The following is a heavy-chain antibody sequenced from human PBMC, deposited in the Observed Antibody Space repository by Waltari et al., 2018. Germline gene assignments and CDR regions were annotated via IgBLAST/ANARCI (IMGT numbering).Heavy chain of an antibody. J-gene: IGHJ4*02. V-gene: IGHV3-21*01. Sequence: EVQLVESGGGLVKPGGSLRLSCAASGFTFSSYSMNWVRQAPGKGLEWVSSISSSSSYIYYADSVKGRFTISRDNAKNSLYLQMNSLRAEDTAVYYCARDGEYCSGGSCYSARLDYWGQGTLVTVSS. CDR1: GFTFSSYS. CDR2: ISSSSSYI. D-gene: IGHD2-15*01. CDR3: ARDGEYCSGGSCYSARLDY.